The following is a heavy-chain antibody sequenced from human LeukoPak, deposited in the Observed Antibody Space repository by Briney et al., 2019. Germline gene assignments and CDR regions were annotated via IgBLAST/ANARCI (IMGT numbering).Heavy chain of an antibody. V-gene: IGHV3-21*01. Sequence: GGSLRLSCAASGFTFSSYAMSWVRQAPGKGLEWVSCIGNSGSYIYYADSVKGRFTISRDNAKNSLYLQMNSLRAEDTAMYYCARGWGSAAAGPPPEYWGQGTLVTVSS. D-gene: IGHD6-13*01. CDR3: ARGWGSAAAGPPPEY. CDR1: GFTFSSYA. J-gene: IGHJ4*02. CDR2: IGNSGSYI.